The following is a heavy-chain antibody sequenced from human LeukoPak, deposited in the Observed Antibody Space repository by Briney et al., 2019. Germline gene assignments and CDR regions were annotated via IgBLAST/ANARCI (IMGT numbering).Heavy chain of an antibody. J-gene: IGHJ4*02. V-gene: IGHV3-7*01. D-gene: IGHD2-8*01. CDR2: IRPDASED. CDR1: GVTLSRYS. Sequence: GGALRLSCAASGVTLSRYSMSWVRETLGRGLGWGASIRPDASEDYCMDSVKGRFTISRDNAENSLYLQMNSLRAEDTAVYYCARLMGYETTYDYWGQGPLVTVSS. CDR3: ARLMGYETTYDY.